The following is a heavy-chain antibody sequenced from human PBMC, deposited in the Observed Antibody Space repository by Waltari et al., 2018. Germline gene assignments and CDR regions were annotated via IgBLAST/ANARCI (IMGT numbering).Heavy chain of an antibody. D-gene: IGHD3-16*01. CDR2: IYSAAGGGGT. Sequence: EVLLLESGGGLVQPGGSLRLSCAASCFPFCRYAMNWVRQVPGKGLEWVSTIYSAAGGGGTQYADSVTGRFTISRDNSKNTLYLQMNRLRAADTAMYYCAKDTLSYSQNWGQGIMVTVSS. J-gene: IGHJ4*02. CDR3: AKDTLSYSQN. CDR1: CFPFCRYA. V-gene: IGHV3-23*01.